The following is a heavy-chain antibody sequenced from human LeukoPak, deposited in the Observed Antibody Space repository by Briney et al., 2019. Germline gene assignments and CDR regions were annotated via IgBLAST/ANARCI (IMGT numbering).Heavy chain of an antibody. CDR2: IYHSGST. CDR3: ATRPTPPYYYYYMDV. D-gene: IGHD4-23*01. CDR1: GGSISSGGYY. J-gene: IGHJ6*03. V-gene: IGHV4-30-2*01. Sequence: PSETLSLTCTVSGGSISSGGYYWSWIRQPPGKGLEWIGYIYHSGSTYYNPSLKSRVTISIDTSKNQFSLKLSSVTSADTAVYYCATRPTPPYYYYYMDVWAKGTTVTVSS.